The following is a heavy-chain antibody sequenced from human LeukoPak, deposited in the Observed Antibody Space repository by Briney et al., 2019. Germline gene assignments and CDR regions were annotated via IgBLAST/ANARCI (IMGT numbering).Heavy chain of an antibody. CDR3: ARVDRYNFYLDA. J-gene: IGHJ6*03. CDR2: IMPKFGAP. CDR1: GGSFSTYT. Sequence: SVKVSCKASGGSFSTYTITWVRQAPGQGLEWMGGIMPKFGAPNYAQKFQGRVTVTTDESTSTAYMELSSLRFEDTAIYYCARVDRYNFYLDAWGKGTTVTVSS. V-gene: IGHV1-69*05.